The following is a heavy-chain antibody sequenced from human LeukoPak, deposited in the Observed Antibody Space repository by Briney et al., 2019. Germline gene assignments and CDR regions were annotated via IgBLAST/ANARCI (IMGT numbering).Heavy chain of an antibody. CDR2: INPSGGST. CDR3: ARTHSSSENRYLRLDTFDI. D-gene: IGHD1-14*01. J-gene: IGHJ3*02. Sequence: GASVKVSCKASGYTFTSHYIHWVRQAPGQGLEWMGIINPSGGSTSHTQKFQGRVTMTRDTSTSADFTEMSSLRSEDTTVYYCARTHSSSENRYLRLDTFDIWGQGTMVTVSS. V-gene: IGHV1-46*01. CDR1: GYTFTSHY.